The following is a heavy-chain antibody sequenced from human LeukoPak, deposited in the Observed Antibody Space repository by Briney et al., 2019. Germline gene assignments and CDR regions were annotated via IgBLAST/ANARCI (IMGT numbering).Heavy chain of an antibody. CDR3: AKEGRPNSGGGFFDY. D-gene: IGHD5-12*01. Sequence: GGSLRLSCAASGFTFSRYAMGWVRQAPGKGLEWVSTVNENGGRTYYADSVKGRFTMSRDNSRSTLYLQMNSLRAEDTAVYYCAKEGRPNSGGGFFDYWGQGTRATVSS. J-gene: IGHJ4*02. CDR2: VNENGGRT. CDR1: GFTFSRYA. V-gene: IGHV3-23*01.